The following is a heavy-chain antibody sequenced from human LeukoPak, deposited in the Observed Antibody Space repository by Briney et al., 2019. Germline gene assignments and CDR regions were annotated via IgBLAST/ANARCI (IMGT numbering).Heavy chain of an antibody. J-gene: IGHJ6*03. CDR2: MNPNSGNT. CDR1: GYTFTSYD. Sequence: ASVKVSCKASGYTFTSYDINWVRQATGQGLEWMGWMNPNSGNTGYAQKFQGRVTMTRNTSISTAYMELSSLRSEDTAVYYCARGGSGWLQLGNYYYYMDVWGKGTTVTVSS. V-gene: IGHV1-8*01. CDR3: ARGGSGWLQLGNYYYYMDV. D-gene: IGHD6-13*01.